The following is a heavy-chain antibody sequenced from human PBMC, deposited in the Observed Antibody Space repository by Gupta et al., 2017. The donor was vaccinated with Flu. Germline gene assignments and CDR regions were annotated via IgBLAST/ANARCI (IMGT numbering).Heavy chain of an antibody. D-gene: IGHD1-26*01. Sequence: QVQLVQSGAEVKKPGSSVKVSCKASGGTFSSYTISWVRQAPGQGLEWMGRIIPILGIANYAQKFQGRVTITADKSTSTAYMELSSLRSEDTAVYYCARMLGIVGHQSLYYYYGMDVWGQGTTVTVSS. CDR1: GGTFSSYT. J-gene: IGHJ6*02. V-gene: IGHV1-69*02. CDR2: IIPILGIA. CDR3: ARMLGIVGHQSLYYYYGMDV.